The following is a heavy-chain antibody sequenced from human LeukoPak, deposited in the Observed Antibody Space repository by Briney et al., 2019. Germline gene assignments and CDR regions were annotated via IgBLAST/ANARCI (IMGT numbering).Heavy chain of an antibody. V-gene: IGHV4-31*03. J-gene: IGHJ4*02. D-gene: IGHD3-22*01. Sequence: SETLSLTCTVSGGSISSGGYYWSWIRQHPGKGLEWIGYIYYSGSTYYNPSLKSRVTISVDTSKNQFSLKLSSEAAADTAVYYCARSGFYYDSSGYYPLDYWGQGTLVTVSS. CDR1: GGSISSGGYY. CDR2: IYYSGST. CDR3: ARSGFYYDSSGYYPLDY.